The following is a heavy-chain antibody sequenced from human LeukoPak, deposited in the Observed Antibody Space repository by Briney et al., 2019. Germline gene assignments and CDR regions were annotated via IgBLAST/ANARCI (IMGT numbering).Heavy chain of an antibody. CDR3: ARDLRSALERGFDY. D-gene: IGHD1-1*01. J-gene: IGHJ4*02. CDR1: GVSISSSNSY. CDR2: IYYSGNT. V-gene: IGHV4-39*02. Sequence: PSETLSLTCTVSGVSISSSNSYWGWIRQPPGKGLEWIGSIYYSGNTYYNASLKSQVAISIDTSKNQFSLQLNSVTPEDTAVYYCARDLRSALERGFDYWGQGTLVTVSS.